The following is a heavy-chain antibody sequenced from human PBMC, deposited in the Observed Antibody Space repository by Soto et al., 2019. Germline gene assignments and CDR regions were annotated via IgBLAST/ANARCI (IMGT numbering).Heavy chain of an antibody. D-gene: IGHD3-22*01. V-gene: IGHV3-23*01. Sequence: GGSLRLSCVASGFTFNRYTMSWVRQVPGKGLEWVSGINGGSGPTYYADSVKGRFTISRDNSKNTLYLQMNSLRAEDTAVYYCARDAYYYDSSVRPTFDYWGQGTLVTVSS. J-gene: IGHJ4*02. CDR2: INGGSGPT. CDR1: GFTFNRYT. CDR3: ARDAYYYDSSVRPTFDY.